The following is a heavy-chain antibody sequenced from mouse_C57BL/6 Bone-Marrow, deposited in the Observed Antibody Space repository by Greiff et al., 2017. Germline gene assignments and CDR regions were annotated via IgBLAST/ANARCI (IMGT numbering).Heavy chain of an antibody. CDR3: AREVAYDGYYLAY. CDR1: GYTFTSYG. V-gene: IGHV1-81*01. J-gene: IGHJ3*01. CDR2: IYPRSGNT. D-gene: IGHD2-3*01. Sequence: VQLQQSGAELVRPGASVKLSCKASGYTFTSYGISWVKQRTGQGLEWIGEIYPRSGNTYYNEKFKGKATLTADKSSSTAYMELLSLTSEDSAVYFCAREVAYDGYYLAYWGQGTLVTVSA.